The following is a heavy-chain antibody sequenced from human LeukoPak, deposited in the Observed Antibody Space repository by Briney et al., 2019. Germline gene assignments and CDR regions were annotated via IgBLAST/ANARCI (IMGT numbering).Heavy chain of an antibody. CDR1: GDSFTSYW. D-gene: IGHD1-14*01. CDR2: IYPGDSDT. Sequence: PGESLKTSCKGSGDSFTSYWIGWVRQMPGKGLEWIGIIYPGDSDTRYSPSFQGQVTISADKSISTAYLQWSSVKASDTAMYYCARHALNWNHVRGFDHRGQGTLVTVSS. J-gene: IGHJ4*02. CDR3: ARHALNWNHVRGFDH. V-gene: IGHV5-51*01.